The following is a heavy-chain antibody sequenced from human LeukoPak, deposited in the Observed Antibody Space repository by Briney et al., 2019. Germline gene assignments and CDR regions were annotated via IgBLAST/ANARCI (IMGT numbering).Heavy chain of an antibody. CDR1: GYTFSSYS. Sequence: GGSLRLSCAASGYTFSSYSMNWVRQAPGKGLEWVSSISSSSSDIYYADSVKGRFTISRDNAKKSLYLQMNSLRAEDTAVYYCARGQWELSYFDYWGQGTLVTVSS. V-gene: IGHV3-21*01. D-gene: IGHD1-26*01. CDR2: ISSSSSDI. CDR3: ARGQWELSYFDY. J-gene: IGHJ4*02.